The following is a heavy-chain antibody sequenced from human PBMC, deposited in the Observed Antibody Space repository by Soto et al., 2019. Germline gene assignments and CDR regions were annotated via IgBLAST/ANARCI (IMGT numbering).Heavy chain of an antibody. CDR1: GFSFGTFV. Sequence: LSCAASGFSFGTFVMTWFRQAPGGGLEWVASITDSGYTASYAETVEGRFTVSRDNSKNKLHLQMNDLRAEDTATYYCAKNGQWLATPPEAWGQGTLVTVSS. D-gene: IGHD6-19*01. CDR2: ITDSGYTA. J-gene: IGHJ4*02. V-gene: IGHV3-23*01. CDR3: AKNGQWLATPPEA.